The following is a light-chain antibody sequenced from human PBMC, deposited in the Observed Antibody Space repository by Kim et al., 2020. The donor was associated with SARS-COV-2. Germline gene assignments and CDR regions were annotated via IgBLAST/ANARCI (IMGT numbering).Light chain of an antibody. CDR2: GAS. CDR3: HQYNDWPPGDT. J-gene: IGKJ2*01. Sequence: PGERATLAFGDSQGVSNNLAWYQLKPGQAPRLLIYGASTRATGIPARFSGSGSGTDFTLTVSSLQSEDFAVYYCHQYNDWPPGDTYGQGTKLEI. CDR1: QGVSNN. V-gene: IGKV3-15*01.